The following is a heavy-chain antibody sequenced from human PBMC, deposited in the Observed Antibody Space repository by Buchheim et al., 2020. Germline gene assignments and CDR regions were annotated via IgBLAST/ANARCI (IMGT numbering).Heavy chain of an antibody. D-gene: IGHD6-6*01. Sequence: QVQLVESGGGVVQPGRSLRLSCAASGFTFSSYGMHWVRQAPGKGLEWVAVIWYDGSNKYYADSVKGRFTISRDNSKNTLYLQMNSRRAEDTAVYYCARERIAARGWFDPWGQGTL. V-gene: IGHV3-33*01. CDR3: ARERIAARGWFDP. CDR1: GFTFSSYG. J-gene: IGHJ5*02. CDR2: IWYDGSNK.